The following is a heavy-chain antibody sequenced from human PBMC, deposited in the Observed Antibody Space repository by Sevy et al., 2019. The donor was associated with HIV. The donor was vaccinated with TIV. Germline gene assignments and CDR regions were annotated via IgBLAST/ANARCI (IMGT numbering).Heavy chain of an antibody. CDR1: GFTFSNAW. CDR3: TTASWSQEDYYNY. D-gene: IGHD6-13*01. CDR2: IKGKIYDGTI. J-gene: IGHJ4*02. V-gene: IGHV3-15*01. Sequence: GGSLRLSCAASGFTFSNAWMSWVRQAPGKGLEWVGRIKGKIYDGTIDYAAPVKGRFSISSDDSKNRLYLQMNSLKTEDTAVYSCTTASWSQEDYYNYWGQGTLVSVSS.